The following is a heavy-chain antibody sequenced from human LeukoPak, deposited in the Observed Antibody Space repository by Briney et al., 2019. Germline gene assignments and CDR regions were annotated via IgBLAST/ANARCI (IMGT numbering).Heavy chain of an antibody. CDR1: GGSISSYY. D-gene: IGHD6-13*01. CDR2: IYTSGST. Sequence: ASETLSLTCTVSGGSISSYYWSWIRQPAGKGLEWIGRIYTSGSTNYNPSLKSRVTMSVDTSKNQFSLKLSSVTAADTAVYYCARAAFPIAAAGFLFDYWGQGTLVTVSS. J-gene: IGHJ4*02. V-gene: IGHV4-4*07. CDR3: ARAAFPIAAAGFLFDY.